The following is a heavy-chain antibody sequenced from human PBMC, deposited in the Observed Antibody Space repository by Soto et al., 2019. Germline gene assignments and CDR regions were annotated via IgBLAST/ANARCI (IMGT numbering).Heavy chain of an antibody. D-gene: IGHD5-18*01. CDR2: INPNSGGT. CDR3: AREFSTRRIQLWRMGGMDV. V-gene: IGHV1-2*04. Sequence: ASVKVSCKASGYTFTGYYMHWVRQAPGQGLDWMGWINPNSGGTNYAQKFQGWVTMTRDTSISTAYMELSRLRSDDTAVYYCAREFSTRRIQLWRMGGMDVWGKGTTVTVSS. J-gene: IGHJ6*04. CDR1: GYTFTGYY.